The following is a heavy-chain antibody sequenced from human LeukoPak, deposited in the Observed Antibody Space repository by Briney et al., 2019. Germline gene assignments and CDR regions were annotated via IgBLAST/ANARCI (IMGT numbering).Heavy chain of an antibody. Sequence: SETLSLTCAVSGYSISSGYYWGWIRQPPGKGLEWIGSIYHSGSTYYNPSLKSRVTISVDTSKNQFSLKLSSVTAAGTAVYYCARPRYDFWSAKPDAFDIWGQGTMVTVSS. CDR2: IYHSGST. V-gene: IGHV4-38-2*01. D-gene: IGHD3-3*01. J-gene: IGHJ3*02. CDR3: ARPRYDFWSAKPDAFDI. CDR1: GYSISSGYY.